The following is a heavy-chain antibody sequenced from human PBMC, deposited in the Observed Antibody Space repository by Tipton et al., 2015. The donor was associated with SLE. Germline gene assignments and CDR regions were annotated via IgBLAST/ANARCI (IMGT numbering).Heavy chain of an antibody. Sequence: TLSLTCIVSGGSISGQYWSWIRQPPGKGLEYIGYVHSSDYFDYNPSLKSRVTLSLDTSKNQFSLKVTSVTAADMAIYYCARVDTIYSFDYRGQGALVTVSS. V-gene: IGHV4-59*11. CDR2: VHSSDYF. J-gene: IGHJ4*02. CDR3: ARVDTIYSFDY. CDR1: GGSISGQY. D-gene: IGHD3/OR15-3a*01.